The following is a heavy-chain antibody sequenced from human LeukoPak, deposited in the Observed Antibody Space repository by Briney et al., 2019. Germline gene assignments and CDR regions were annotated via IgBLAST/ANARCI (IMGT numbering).Heavy chain of an antibody. CDR1: GYTFTSYD. CDR2: INPNSGNT. D-gene: IGHD2-21*02. J-gene: IGHJ6*02. V-gene: IGHV1-8*01. CDR3: ARLNTGVTAITSYYYYYGMDV. Sequence: ASVKVSCKASGYTFTSYDINWVRQATGQGLEWMGWINPNSGNTGYAQKFQGRVTMTRNTSISTAYMELSSLRSEDTAVYYCARLNTGVTAITSYYYYYGMDVWGQGTTVTVSS.